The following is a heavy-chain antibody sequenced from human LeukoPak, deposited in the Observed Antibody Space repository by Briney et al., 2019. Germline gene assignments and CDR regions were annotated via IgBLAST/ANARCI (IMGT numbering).Heavy chain of an antibody. J-gene: IGHJ4*02. D-gene: IGHD2-2*01. CDR1: GFIFSNAW. Sequence: GGSLRLSCAASGFIFSNAWMSWVRQAPGKGLEWVGRIKSKTDGGTTDYAAPVKGRFTISRDDSKNTLYLQMNSLKTEDTAVYYCATDIVVVQAAHDYWGQGTLVTVPS. CDR3: ATDIVVVQAAHDY. V-gene: IGHV3-15*01. CDR2: IKSKTDGGTT.